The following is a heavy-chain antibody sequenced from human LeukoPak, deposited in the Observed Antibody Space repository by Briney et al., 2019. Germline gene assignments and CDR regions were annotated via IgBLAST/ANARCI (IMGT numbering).Heavy chain of an antibody. CDR3: ARASYCSDSHCHNLAWFGP. D-gene: IGHD2-15*01. J-gene: IGHJ5*02. CDR1: GGSISNFY. V-gene: IGHV4-4*07. Sequence: SETLSLTCTVSGGSISNFYWSWIRQPAGKGLEWIGRISSTGSTNYNPSLKSRVTTLVDTSKNQFSLRLTSVTAADTAIYYCARASYCSDSHCHNLAWFGPWGQGTPVTVSS. CDR2: ISSTGST.